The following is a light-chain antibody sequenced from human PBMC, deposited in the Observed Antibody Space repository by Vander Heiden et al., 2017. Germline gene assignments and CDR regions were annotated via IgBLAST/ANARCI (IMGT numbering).Light chain of an antibody. CDR2: EVS. CDR1: SSDVGGCNY. Sequence: QSALTQPAPASGSPGQSITISCPGTSSDVGGCNYVSWYQQHPGKAPKLMIYEVSNRPSGVSKRFSGSKSGNTASLTISGLQAEDEADYYCSSYTSSSTVVFGGGTKLTVL. CDR3: SSYTSSSTVV. V-gene: IGLV2-14*01. J-gene: IGLJ2*01.